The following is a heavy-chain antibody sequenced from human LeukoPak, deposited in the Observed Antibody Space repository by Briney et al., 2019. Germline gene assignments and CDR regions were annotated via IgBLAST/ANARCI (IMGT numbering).Heavy chain of an antibody. CDR3: AKGHYYGSGSRNYYYYMDV. CDR1: GFNFSSYG. D-gene: IGHD3-10*01. J-gene: IGHJ6*03. Sequence: GGSLRISCAASGFNFSSYGMHWVRQAPGKGLEWVAFIRYDGTNKYYADSVKGRFTISRDNSKNTLYLQMNSLRAEDTAVYYCAKGHYYGSGSRNYYYYMDVWGKGTTVTVSS. V-gene: IGHV3-30*02. CDR2: IRYDGTNK.